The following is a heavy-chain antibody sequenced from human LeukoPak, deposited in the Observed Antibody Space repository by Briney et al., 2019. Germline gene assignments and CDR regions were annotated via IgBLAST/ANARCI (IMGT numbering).Heavy chain of an antibody. CDR2: IYYSGST. V-gene: IGHV4-39*01. J-gene: IGHJ3*02. Sequence: SETLSLTCTVSGGSISSSSYYWGWIRQPPGKGLEWIGSIYYSGSTYYNPSLKSRVTISVDTSKNQFSLKLSSVTAADTTAYYCARHTFGPNVFDIWGQGTMVTVSS. D-gene: IGHD3/OR15-3a*01. CDR1: GGSISSSSYY. CDR3: ARHTFGPNVFDI.